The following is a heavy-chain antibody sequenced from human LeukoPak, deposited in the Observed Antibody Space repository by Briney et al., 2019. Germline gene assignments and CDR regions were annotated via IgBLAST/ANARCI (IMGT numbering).Heavy chain of an antibody. V-gene: IGHV3-33*01. CDR1: GFHFSSYG. CDR3: VRDNYNGYPDY. CDR2: IWNDGTKK. Sequence: GGSLRLSGAAAGFHFSSYGMQWVRQAPGKGLEWVAVIWNDGTKKYYEDSVKGRFTISRDDPKNMLHLQMNSLRAEDTAVYYCVRDNYNGYPDYWGQGTRVTVSS. D-gene: IGHD5-18*01. J-gene: IGHJ4*02.